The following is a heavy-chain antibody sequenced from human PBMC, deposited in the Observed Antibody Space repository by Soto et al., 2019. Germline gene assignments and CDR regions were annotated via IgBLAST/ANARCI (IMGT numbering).Heavy chain of an antibody. CDR2: ISHDGGNR. CDR3: ATEPQDWLRSDFDY. CDR1: GFTFSSYG. J-gene: IGHJ4*02. D-gene: IGHD5-12*01. V-gene: IGHV3-30*03. Sequence: QVQLVESGGGVVHPGTSLTLSCAASGFTFSSYGMHWVRQAPGKGLEWVAVISHDGGNRYYADSVKGRFTISRDDSKKMLDLQMTSLRVEDTAVYYCATEPQDWLRSDFDYWGQGTLVTVSS.